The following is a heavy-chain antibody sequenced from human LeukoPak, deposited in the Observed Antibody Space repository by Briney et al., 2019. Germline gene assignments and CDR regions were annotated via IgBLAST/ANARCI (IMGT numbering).Heavy chain of an antibody. Sequence: PGGSLRLSCAASGFTFSSYWMHWVRQAPGKGLVWVSRINSVGSSTSYADSVKGRFTISRDNSKNTLYLQMGSLRVEDMAVYYCAREDSASSWAFDYWGQGTLVTVSS. CDR1: GFTFSSYW. V-gene: IGHV3-74*01. CDR3: AREDSASSWAFDY. CDR2: INSVGSST. J-gene: IGHJ4*02. D-gene: IGHD2-15*01.